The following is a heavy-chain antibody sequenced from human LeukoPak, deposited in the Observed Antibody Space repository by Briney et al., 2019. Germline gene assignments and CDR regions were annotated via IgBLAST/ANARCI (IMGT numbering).Heavy chain of an antibody. J-gene: IGHJ6*02. CDR3: ARDQDCSSTSCPYYYYGMDV. V-gene: IGHV3-21*01. CDR1: GFTFSSYS. CDR2: ISSSSSYI. Sequence: GGSLRLSCAASGFTFSSYSMNWVRQAPGKGLEWVSSISSSSSYIYYADSVKGRFTISRDNAKNSLYLQMNSLRAEDTAVYYCARDQDCSSTSCPYYYYGMDVWGQGTTVTVSS. D-gene: IGHD2-2*01.